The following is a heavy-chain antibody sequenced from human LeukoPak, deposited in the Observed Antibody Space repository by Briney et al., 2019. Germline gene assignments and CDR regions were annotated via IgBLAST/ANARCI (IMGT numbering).Heavy chain of an antibody. CDR1: GFTSSNYG. CDR3: ARDSSSGVRYFDY. Sequence: GRSLGLSCAASGFTSSNYGMHWVRQAPGKGLEWVAVIWYDESNKYYADSVKGRFTISRDNSKNTLYLQMNSLRAEDTAVYYCARDSSSGVRYFDYWGQGTLVTVSS. CDR2: IWYDESNK. J-gene: IGHJ4*02. V-gene: IGHV3-33*01. D-gene: IGHD6-25*01.